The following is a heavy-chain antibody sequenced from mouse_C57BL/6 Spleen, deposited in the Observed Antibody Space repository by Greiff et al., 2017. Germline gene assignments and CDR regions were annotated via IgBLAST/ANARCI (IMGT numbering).Heavy chain of an antibody. D-gene: IGHD2-2*01. V-gene: IGHV1-85*01. CDR3: ARNFYGYDLGAMDY. CDR1: GYTFTSYD. Sequence: QVQLQQSGPELVKPGASVKLSCKASGYTFTSYDINWVKQRPGQGLEWIGWIYPRDGSTKYNEKFKGKATLTVDTSSSTAYMELHSLTSEDSAVYFCARNFYGYDLGAMDYWGQGTSVTVSS. J-gene: IGHJ4*01. CDR2: IYPRDGST.